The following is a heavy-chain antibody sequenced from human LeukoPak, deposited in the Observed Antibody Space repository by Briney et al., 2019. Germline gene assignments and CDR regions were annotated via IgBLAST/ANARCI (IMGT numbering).Heavy chain of an antibody. J-gene: IGHJ4*02. Sequence: PSETLSLTCTVSGGSIYIINYYWGWIRQPPGKGLEWIGNIYYDGSTYYNPSLKSRVTISLDTSKNQFSLKLTSMTAADTAVYYCARDSLLKARNVGYWGQGTLVTVSS. D-gene: IGHD2-21*01. CDR3: ARDSLLKARNVGY. CDR1: GGSIYIINYY. V-gene: IGHV4-39*07. CDR2: IYYDGST.